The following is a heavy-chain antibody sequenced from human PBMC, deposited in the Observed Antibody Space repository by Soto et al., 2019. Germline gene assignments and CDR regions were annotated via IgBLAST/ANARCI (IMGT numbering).Heavy chain of an antibody. J-gene: IGHJ4*02. CDR1: GFSISSGFC. V-gene: IGHV4-38-2*02. D-gene: IGHD6-13*01. CDR2: IYHSGTT. Sequence: SETLSLTCNVSGFSISSGFCWGWVRQPPGKGLEWIGAIYHSGTTYFNPSLKSRVTMAIDTSKNQFSLSLASVAAADTAMYYCARGMNPQDYWGQGTLVTVSS. CDR3: ARGMNPQDY.